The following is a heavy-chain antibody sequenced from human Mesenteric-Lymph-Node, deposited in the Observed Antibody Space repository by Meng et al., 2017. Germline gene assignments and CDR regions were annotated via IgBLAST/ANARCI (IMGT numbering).Heavy chain of an antibody. Sequence: GSLRLSCTVSGYSISSGYYWGWIRQPPGKGLEWIGSIYHSGSTYYNPSLKSRVTISVDTSKNQFSLKLSSVTAADTAVYYCARDEDFSGGSGYYSYYALDVWGQGTMVTVSS. CDR3: ARDEDFSGGSGYYSYYALDV. CDR2: IYHSGST. D-gene: IGHD2-15*01. V-gene: IGHV4-38-2*02. J-gene: IGHJ6*02. CDR1: GYSISSGYY.